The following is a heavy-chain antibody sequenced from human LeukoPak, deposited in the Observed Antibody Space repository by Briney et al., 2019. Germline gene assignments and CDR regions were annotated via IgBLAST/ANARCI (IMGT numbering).Heavy chain of an antibody. V-gene: IGHV3-21*01. J-gene: IGHJ4*02. Sequence: PGGSLRLSCAASGFTFSSYSMNWVRQAPGKGLEWVSSISSSSSYIYYADSVKGRFTISRDNAKNSLYLQMNSLRAEDTAVYYCAKIRRPTKPFDYWGQGTLVTVSS. CDR2: ISSSSSYI. CDR1: GFTFSSYS. CDR3: AKIRRPTKPFDY.